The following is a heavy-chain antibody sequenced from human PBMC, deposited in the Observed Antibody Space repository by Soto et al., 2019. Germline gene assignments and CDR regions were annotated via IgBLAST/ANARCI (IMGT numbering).Heavy chain of an antibody. Sequence: GASVKVSCKASGYTFTSYDINWVRQATGQGLEWMGWMNPNSGNTNYAQKLQGRVTMTTDTSTSTAYLDLRSLRSDDTAVYFCARDTRSGEYAYWGQGTLVTVSS. D-gene: IGHD3-10*01. V-gene: IGHV1-18*01. CDR3: ARDTRSGEYAY. J-gene: IGHJ4*02. CDR2: MNPNSGNT. CDR1: GYTFTSYD.